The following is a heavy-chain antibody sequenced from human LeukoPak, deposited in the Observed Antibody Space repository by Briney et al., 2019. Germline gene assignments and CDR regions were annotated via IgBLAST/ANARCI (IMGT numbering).Heavy chain of an antibody. D-gene: IGHD5-18*01. Sequence: SDTQSLTCTVSGGFISSSVYYWGWIRQPPVKALEWIGSIYYSGGTYYKPALKSRVTISVDTSKNQFSLRLSSVTAADTAVYYCASVDTNTGHDYWGQGTLVTVSS. V-gene: IGHV4-39*01. CDR1: GGFISSSVYY. J-gene: IGHJ4*02. CDR3: ASVDTNTGHDY. CDR2: IYYSGGT.